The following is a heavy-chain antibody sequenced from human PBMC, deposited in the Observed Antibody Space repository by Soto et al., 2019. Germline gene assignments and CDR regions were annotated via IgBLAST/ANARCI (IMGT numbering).Heavy chain of an antibody. V-gene: IGHV3-48*03. D-gene: IGHD3-9*01. J-gene: IGHJ6*04. Sequence: EVQLVESGGNLVQPGGSLTHSCAASGFNVGDYEMNWARQAPGKGLEWISMITSGGPVFYYSDTVRRRFAISRDDSANSMPLKMDSLRVEDTAFYFCARGRYALGVWGKGTSVTVSP. CDR3: ARGRYALGV. CDR2: ITSGGPVF. CDR1: GFNVGDYE.